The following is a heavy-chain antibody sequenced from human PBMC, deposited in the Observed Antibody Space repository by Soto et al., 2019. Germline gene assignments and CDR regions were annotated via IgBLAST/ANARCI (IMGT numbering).Heavy chain of an antibody. CDR2: ISGSGGST. Sequence: PGGSLRLSCAASGFTFSSYAMSWVRQAPGKGLEWVSAISGSGGSTYYADSVKGRFTISRDNSKNTLYLQMNSLRAEDTAVYYCAKYATIYYYDSSGYSYYFDYWGQGTLVTVSS. V-gene: IGHV3-23*01. CDR3: AKYATIYYYDSSGYSYYFDY. D-gene: IGHD3-22*01. CDR1: GFTFSSYA. J-gene: IGHJ4*02.